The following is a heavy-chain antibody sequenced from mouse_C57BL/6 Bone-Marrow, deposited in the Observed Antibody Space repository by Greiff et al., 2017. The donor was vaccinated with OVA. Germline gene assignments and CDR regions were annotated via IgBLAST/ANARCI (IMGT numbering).Heavy chain of an antibody. J-gene: IGHJ3*01. CDR2: INYDGSRT. V-gene: IGHV5-16*01. CDR3: AREGRYYGGFAY. D-gene: IGHD1-1*01. CDR1: GFTFSDYY. Sequence: EVMLVESEGGLVQPGSSMKLSCTASGFTFSDYYMAWVRQVPEKGLECVANINYDGSRTYYLDSLKRRFIISSDNAKNILYLPMSSLKAEDTATYFCAREGRYYGGFAYWGQGTLVTVSA.